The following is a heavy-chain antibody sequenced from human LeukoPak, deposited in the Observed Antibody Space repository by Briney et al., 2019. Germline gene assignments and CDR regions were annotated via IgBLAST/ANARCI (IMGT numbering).Heavy chain of an antibody. CDR1: GFTFSSYG. Sequence: GGSLRLSCAASGFTFSSYGMHWVRQAPGKGLGWVAVIWYDGSNKYYADSVKGRFTISRDNSKNTLYLQMNSLRAEDTAVYYCAEDGPPYSSGWPYFDYWGQGTLVTVSS. D-gene: IGHD6-19*01. V-gene: IGHV3-33*06. CDR3: AEDGPPYSSGWPYFDY. J-gene: IGHJ4*02. CDR2: IWYDGSNK.